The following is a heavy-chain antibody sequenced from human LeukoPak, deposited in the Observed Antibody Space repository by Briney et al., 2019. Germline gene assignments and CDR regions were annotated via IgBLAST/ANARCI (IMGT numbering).Heavy chain of an antibody. CDR2: IYPGDSDT. CDR3: AKDPLGGDETDY. Sequence: GESLKISCKGSGYSFTTYWIGWVRQMPGKGLEWMGIIYPGDSDTRFSPSFQGQVTISADKSISTAYLQWSSLRAEDTAIYYCAKDPLGGDETDYWGQGILVTVSS. V-gene: IGHV5-51*01. CDR1: GYSFTTYW. D-gene: IGHD3-16*01. J-gene: IGHJ4*02.